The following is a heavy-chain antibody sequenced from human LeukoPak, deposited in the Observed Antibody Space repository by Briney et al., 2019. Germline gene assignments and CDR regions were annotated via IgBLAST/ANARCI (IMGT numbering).Heavy chain of an antibody. CDR2: IGGSGIRT. J-gene: IGHJ4*02. CDR3: ANLPLVRGVILAVVY. Sequence: GGSLRLSCSASGFTFTTYGMNWVRQAPGKGLEWVSGIGGSGIRTYYADSVKGRFTISRDNSKNTLYLQMNSLRAEDTAVYYCANLPLVRGVILAVVYWGQGTLVTVSS. CDR1: GFTFTTYG. V-gene: IGHV3-23*01. D-gene: IGHD3-10*01.